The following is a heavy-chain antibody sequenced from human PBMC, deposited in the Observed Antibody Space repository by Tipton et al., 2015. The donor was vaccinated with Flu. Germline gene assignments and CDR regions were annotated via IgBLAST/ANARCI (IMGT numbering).Heavy chain of an antibody. Sequence: LRLSCTVSGASISSESYYWGWIRQPPGKGLEWIGNIYHSGSTNYNPSLKSRVTMSVDTSKNEFSLKLSSVTAADTAVYYCARGSGSGTYVIFYFWGQGTLVTVSS. J-gene: IGHJ4*02. V-gene: IGHV4-39*07. CDR3: ARGSGSGTYVIFYF. CDR1: GASISSESYY. D-gene: IGHD3-10*01. CDR2: IYHSGST.